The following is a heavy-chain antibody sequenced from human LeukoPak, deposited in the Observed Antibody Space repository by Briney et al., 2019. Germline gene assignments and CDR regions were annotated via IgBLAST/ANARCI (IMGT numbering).Heavy chain of an antibody. J-gene: IGHJ4*02. Sequence: GALRLSCAASGFTFSSYAMSWVRQAPGKGLEWVSAISGSGGSTYYADSVKGRFTISRDNSKNTLYLQMNSLRAEDTAVYYCAKATLTFGGVISSFDYWGQGTLVTVSS. CDR1: GFTFSSYA. V-gene: IGHV3-23*01. D-gene: IGHD3-16*02. CDR3: AKATLTFGGVISSFDY. CDR2: ISGSGGST.